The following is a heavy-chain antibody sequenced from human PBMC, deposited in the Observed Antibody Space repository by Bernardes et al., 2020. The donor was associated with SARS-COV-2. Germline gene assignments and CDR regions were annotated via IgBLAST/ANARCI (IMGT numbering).Heavy chain of an antibody. D-gene: IGHD1-1*01. CDR3: AKGLQWYNFDY. Sequence: GGSLRLSCAASGFTFSNYAITWVRQAPGKGLEWVSSITGSGDNTYYADSVKGRFTISRDNSKSTLFLQMKSLRAEDTAIYYCAKGLQWYNFDYWGQGTLVTVSS. CDR2: ITGSGDNT. V-gene: IGHV3-23*01. CDR1: GFTFSNYA. J-gene: IGHJ4*02.